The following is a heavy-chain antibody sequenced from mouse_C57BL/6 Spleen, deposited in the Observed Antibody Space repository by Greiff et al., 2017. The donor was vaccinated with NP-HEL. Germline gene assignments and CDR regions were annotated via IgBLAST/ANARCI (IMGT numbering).Heavy chain of an antibody. CDR3: ARHYGNYAYYYAMGY. D-gene: IGHD2-1*01. Sequence: QVQLQQPGAELVRPGSSVKLSCKASGYTFTSYWMHWVKQRPIQGLEWIGNIDPSDSETHYHQKFKDKATLTVDKSSITAYMQLSSLTSEDSAVYYCARHYGNYAYYYAMGYWGQGTSVTVSS. CDR2: IDPSDSET. V-gene: IGHV1-52*01. CDR1: GYTFTSYW. J-gene: IGHJ4*01.